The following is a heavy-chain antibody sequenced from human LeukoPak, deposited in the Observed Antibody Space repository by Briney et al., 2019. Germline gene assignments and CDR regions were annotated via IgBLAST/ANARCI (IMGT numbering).Heavy chain of an antibody. CDR3: ARDRRAHAFDI. Sequence: KPSETLSLTCTVSGGSISSGGYYWSWIRQHPGKGLEWIGYIYYSGSTYYNPSLKSRVTISVDTSKNQFSLKLSSVTAADMAVYYCARDRRAHAFDIWGQGTMVTVSS. J-gene: IGHJ3*02. V-gene: IGHV4-31*03. CDR1: GGSISSGGYY. CDR2: IYYSGST.